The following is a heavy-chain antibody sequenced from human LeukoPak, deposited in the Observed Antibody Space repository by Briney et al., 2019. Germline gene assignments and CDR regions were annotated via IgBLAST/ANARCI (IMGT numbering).Heavy chain of an antibody. CDR3: VKESPYPEGSTARIYYFDN. J-gene: IGHJ4*02. CDR1: GFTFANYA. V-gene: IGHV3-23*01. Sequence: GCLRLSCAASGFTFANYAMSWVRQAPGKGLEWVSALTPAGTTFYADIVKGRFSVSRDNSKNTLSLQMNSLRAEDTAVYYCVKESPYPEGSTARIYYFDNWGQGTLVTVSS. D-gene: IGHD2-2*01. CDR2: LTPAGTT.